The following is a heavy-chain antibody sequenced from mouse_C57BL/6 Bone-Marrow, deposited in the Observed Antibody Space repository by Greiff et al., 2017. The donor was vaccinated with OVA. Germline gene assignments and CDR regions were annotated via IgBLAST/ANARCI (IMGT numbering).Heavy chain of an antibody. V-gene: IGHV1-61*01. J-gene: IGHJ1*03. CDR2: IYPSDSET. CDR1: GYTLTSYW. D-gene: IGHD3-3*01. CDR3: ASGGTGYWYFDF. Sequence: QVQLQQPGAELVRPGSSVKLSCKASGYTLTSYWMDWVQQRPGQGLEWIGNIYPSDSETHYNQKFKDKATLTVDKSSSTAYMQLSSLTSEDAAVYYCASGGTGYWYFDFWGTGTTVTVSS.